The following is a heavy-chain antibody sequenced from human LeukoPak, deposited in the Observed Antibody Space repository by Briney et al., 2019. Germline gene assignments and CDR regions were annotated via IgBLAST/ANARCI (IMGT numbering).Heavy chain of an antibody. J-gene: IGHJ3*02. CDR1: GFTVRSNY. Sequence: GGSLRLSCAVFGFTVRSNYMSWVRQAPGKGLEWVSVIYNDGSTYYADSVKGRFTISRDNSKNTLYLQMNSLRAEDTAVYYCAKDHQNAFDIWGQGTMVTVSS. D-gene: IGHD2-2*01. CDR2: IYNDGST. V-gene: IGHV3-53*05. CDR3: AKDHQNAFDI.